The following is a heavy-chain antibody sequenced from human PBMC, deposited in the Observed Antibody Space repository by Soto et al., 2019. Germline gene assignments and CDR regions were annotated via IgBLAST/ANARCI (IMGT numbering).Heavy chain of an antibody. CDR1: GFTFSDYY. V-gene: IGHV3-11*06. CDR3: ARAQRGVVVPAAPFLYYFDY. D-gene: IGHD2-2*01. Sequence: QVQLVESGGGLVKPGGSLRLSCAASGFTFSDYYMSWIRQAPGKGLEWVSYISSSSSYTNYADSVKGRFTISSDNAKNSLYLQMNSLRAEDTAVYYCARAQRGVVVPAAPFLYYFDYWGQGTLVTVSS. J-gene: IGHJ4*02. CDR2: ISSSSSYT.